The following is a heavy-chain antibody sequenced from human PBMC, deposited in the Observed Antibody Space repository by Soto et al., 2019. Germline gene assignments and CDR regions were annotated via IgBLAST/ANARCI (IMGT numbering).Heavy chain of an antibody. D-gene: IGHD7-27*01. CDR1: GLTFSIYG. Sequence: PGGSLRLSCTASGLTFSIYGMHWVRQAPGKGLEWEAVISHDGSEKHYADSVKGRFTISRDNSKNTLYLQMDALRAEDTAVYYCANWGQGPFDFWGQGTPVTVSS. V-gene: IGHV3-30*18. CDR3: ANWGQGPFDF. CDR2: ISHDGSEK. J-gene: IGHJ4*02.